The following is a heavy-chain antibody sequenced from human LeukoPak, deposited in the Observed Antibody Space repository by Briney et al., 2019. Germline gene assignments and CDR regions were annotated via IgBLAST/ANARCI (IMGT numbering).Heavy chain of an antibody. Sequence: ASVKVSCKASGYTFTSCDINWVRQATGQGLEWMGWMNPNSGNTGYAQKFQGRVTMTRNTSISTAYMELSSLRSEDTAVYYCARGSILGATTGYYFDYWGQGTLVTVSS. J-gene: IGHJ4*02. CDR2: MNPNSGNT. V-gene: IGHV1-8*01. CDR3: ARGSILGATTGYYFDY. CDR1: GYTFTSCD. D-gene: IGHD1-26*01.